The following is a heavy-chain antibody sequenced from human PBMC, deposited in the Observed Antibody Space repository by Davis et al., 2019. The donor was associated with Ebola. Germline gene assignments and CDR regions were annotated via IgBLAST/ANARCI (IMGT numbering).Heavy chain of an antibody. Sequence: SVKVSCKASGYTFTGYYMHWVRQAPGQGLEWMGRINPNSGGTNYAPKFQGRATMTRDTSISTAYMELSRLRSDDTAVYYCAGVGRGDGYIAFDYWGQGTLVTVSS. J-gene: IGHJ4*02. CDR3: AGVGRGDGYIAFDY. V-gene: IGHV1-2*06. CDR2: INPNSGGT. D-gene: IGHD5-24*01. CDR1: GYTFTGYY.